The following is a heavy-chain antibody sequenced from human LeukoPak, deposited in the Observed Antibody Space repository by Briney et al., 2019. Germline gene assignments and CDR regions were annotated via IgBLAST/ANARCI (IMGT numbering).Heavy chain of an antibody. D-gene: IGHD3-22*01. CDR1: GCTFTSYY. CDR2: INPSGGST. CDR3: ARGYYDSSTSWRVYYFDY. J-gene: IGHJ4*02. Sequence: ASVKVSCKASGCTFTSYYMHWVRQAPGQGLEWMGIINPSGGSTSYAQKFQGRVTMTRDTSTSTVYMELSSLRPEDTAVYYCARGYYDSSTSWRVYYFDYWGQGTLVTVSS. V-gene: IGHV1-46*01.